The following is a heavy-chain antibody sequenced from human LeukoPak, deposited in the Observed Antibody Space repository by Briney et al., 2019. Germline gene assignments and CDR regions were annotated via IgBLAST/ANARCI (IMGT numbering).Heavy chain of an antibody. J-gene: IGHJ3*02. Sequence: TGGSLRLSCAASGFTFRKYWLHWVRQAPGKGLVWVSRINPDDGSTSYADSVKGRFTISRDNAKSTLYLQMNSLRAEDTAVYYCLTIVETDIGAFDIWGQGTKVTVSS. D-gene: IGHD2-15*01. CDR3: LTIVETDIGAFDI. CDR2: INPDDGST. V-gene: IGHV3-74*01. CDR1: GFTFRKYW.